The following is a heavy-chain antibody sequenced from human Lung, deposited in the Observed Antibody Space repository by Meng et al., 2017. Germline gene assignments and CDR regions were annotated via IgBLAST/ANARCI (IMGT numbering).Heavy chain of an antibody. D-gene: IGHD2-2*01. Sequence: QVQLVQAGDEVKKSGAPVQASCKASGYTFTSYGISWVRQATGQGLEWMGWIRGYNGNTNYEQKFQGRVTMTTDTSTSTGYRELRSLRSDDTAVYYCARDRYCSTTSCTGWLDPWGQGTLVTVSS. CDR1: GYTFTSYG. CDR2: IRGYNGNT. CDR3: ARDRYCSTTSCTGWLDP. V-gene: IGHV1-18*01. J-gene: IGHJ5*02.